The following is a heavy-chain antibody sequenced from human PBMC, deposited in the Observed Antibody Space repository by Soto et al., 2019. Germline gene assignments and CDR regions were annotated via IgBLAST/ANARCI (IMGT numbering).Heavy chain of an antibody. CDR3: AGGGSFTWFDP. J-gene: IGHJ5*02. Sequence: PSETLSLTCAVSGGTIDSGGYSWSWIRQTQEKGLEWIGYIYRDGRTSYTPSLKSRVTISMDRSKSLLSLRLTSVTAADTAVYYCAGGGSFTWFDPWGQGALVTVSS. CDR1: GGTIDSGGYS. CDR2: IYRDGRT. V-gene: IGHV4-30-2*01. D-gene: IGHD3-16*01.